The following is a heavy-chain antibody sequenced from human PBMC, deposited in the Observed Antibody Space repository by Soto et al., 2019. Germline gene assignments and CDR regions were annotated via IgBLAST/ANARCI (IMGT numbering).Heavy chain of an antibody. Sequence: GGSLRLSCTASGFTFGDYAMSWFRQAPGKGLEWVGFIRSKAYGGTTEYAASVKGRFTISRDDSKSIGYLQMNSLKTEDTAVYYCTRHGGVRVRGVIITELYYYYYYMDVWGKGTTVTVSS. CDR3: TRHGGVRVRGVIITELYYYYYYMDV. V-gene: IGHV3-49*03. J-gene: IGHJ6*03. D-gene: IGHD3-10*01. CDR1: GFTFGDYA. CDR2: IRSKAYGGTT.